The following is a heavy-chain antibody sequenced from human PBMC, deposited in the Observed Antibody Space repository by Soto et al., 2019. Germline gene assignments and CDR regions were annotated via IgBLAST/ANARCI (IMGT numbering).Heavy chain of an antibody. CDR3: TTGIYYDILTGYHNVAY. CDR2: IKSKTDGGTA. Sequence: GGSLRLSCVASGFNLSHSWMTWVRLAAGKGLEWVGRIKSKTDGGTADYAAPVKGRATISRDDSKNTVYLQMNSLKTEDTAVYYCTTGIYYDILTGYHNVAYWGQGALVTVSS. CDR1: GFNLSHSW. V-gene: IGHV3-15*01. D-gene: IGHD3-9*01. J-gene: IGHJ4*02.